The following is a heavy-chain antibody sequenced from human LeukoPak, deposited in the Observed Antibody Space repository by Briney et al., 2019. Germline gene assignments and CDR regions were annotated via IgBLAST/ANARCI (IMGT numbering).Heavy chain of an antibody. CDR2: ISYSGGST. J-gene: IGHJ4*02. Sequence: GGSLRLSCAASGFTFSRYAMSWVRQAPGQGLDWVSVISYSGGSTYYADSVKGRFTISRDNSKNTLYLQMNSLRAEDTAVYYCAKDRGSGYHYFDYWGQGTLVTVSS. D-gene: IGHD3-22*01. V-gene: IGHV3-23*01. CDR1: GFTFSRYA. CDR3: AKDRGSGYHYFDY.